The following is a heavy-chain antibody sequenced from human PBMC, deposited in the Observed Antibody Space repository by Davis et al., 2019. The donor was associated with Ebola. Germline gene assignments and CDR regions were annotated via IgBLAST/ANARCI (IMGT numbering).Heavy chain of an antibody. CDR3: ARSGFCSSPSCYGSQIDY. CDR2: IYTSGST. CDR1: GGSISRHY. J-gene: IGHJ4*02. D-gene: IGHD2-2*01. V-gene: IGHV4-4*07. Sequence: SETLSLTCTVSGGSISRHYWSWIRQPPGKGLEWIGRIYTSGSTNYNPSLKSRVTMSIDTSKNQFSLKVSSVTAADTAVHYCARSGFCSSPSCYGSQIDYWGQGTLVIVSS.